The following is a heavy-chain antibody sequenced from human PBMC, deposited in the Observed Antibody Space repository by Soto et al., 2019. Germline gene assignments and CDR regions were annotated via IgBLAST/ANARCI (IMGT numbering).Heavy chain of an antibody. CDR1: GGTFSSYA. D-gene: IGHD6-6*01. Sequence: QVQLMQSGAEVKKPGSSVKVSCKASGGTFSSYAISWVRQAPGQGLEWMGGIIPIFGTANYAQKFQDRVTIIADEPTGTAYMVLSSLRSEVTAVSYCAKDVDLNVSIGVRYNYYAMDVWGQGTTVTV. CDR3: AKDVDLNVSIGVRYNYYAMDV. V-gene: IGHV1-69*01. J-gene: IGHJ6*02. CDR2: IIPIFGTA.